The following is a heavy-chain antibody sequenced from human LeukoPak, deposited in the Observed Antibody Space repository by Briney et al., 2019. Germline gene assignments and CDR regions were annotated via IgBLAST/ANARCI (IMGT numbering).Heavy chain of an antibody. CDR1: VYSFIIFY. J-gene: IGHJ4*02. CDR2: INPSGGST. D-gene: IGHD1-20*01. V-gene: IGHV1-46*01. CDR3: ARHSLIGTTPFDY. Sequence: GASVTVSFTASVYSFIIFYIHWVRQAPGQGREWMGVINPSGGSTAYAQQLQGRVTMTRDTSTSTVYMELSSLRSEDTAVYYCARHSLIGTTPFDYWGQGTLVTVSS.